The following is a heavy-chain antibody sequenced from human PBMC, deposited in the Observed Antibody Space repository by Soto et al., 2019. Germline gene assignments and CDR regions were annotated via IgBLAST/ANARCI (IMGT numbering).Heavy chain of an antibody. D-gene: IGHD3-3*01. J-gene: IGHJ4*02. CDR1: GYSFTSYW. V-gene: IGHV5-51*01. CDR3: ARLSYDFWSGSYYFDY. Sequence: GESLKISCKGSGYSFTSYWIGWVRQMPGKGLEWMGIIYPGDSDTRYSPSFQGQVTISADKSISTAYLQWSSLKASDTAMYYCARLSYDFWSGSYYFDYWGQGTLVTVSS. CDR2: IYPGDSDT.